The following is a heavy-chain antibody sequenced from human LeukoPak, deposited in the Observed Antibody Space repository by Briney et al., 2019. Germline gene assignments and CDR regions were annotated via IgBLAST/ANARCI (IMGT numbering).Heavy chain of an antibody. J-gene: IGHJ3*02. CDR2: IDPSDSYT. D-gene: IGHD3-9*01. CDR3: ARHLARKYDILTGYHDAFYI. CDR1: GYSFTSYC. V-gene: IGHV5-10-1*01. Sequence: GESLKISCKGSGYSFTSYCISWVRQMPAKGLEWMGRIDPSDSYTNYSPSFQGHVTISADESISTAYLQWSSLKASDCAMYYCARHLARKYDILTGYHDAFYIWGQGTMVTVSS.